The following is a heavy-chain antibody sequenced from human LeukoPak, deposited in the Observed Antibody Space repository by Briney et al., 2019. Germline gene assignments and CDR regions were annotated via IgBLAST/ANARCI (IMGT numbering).Heavy chain of an antibody. CDR3: ARGPYDFWSGYKGTAYFDY. CDR2: INSDGSST. J-gene: IGHJ4*02. CDR1: GFTFSSYW. V-gene: IGHV3-74*01. D-gene: IGHD3-3*01. Sequence: GRSLRLSCAASGFTFSSYWMHWVRQAPGKGLVWVSRINSDGSSTSYADSVKGRFTISRDNAKNTLYLQMNSLRAEDTAVYYCARGPYDFWSGYKGTAYFDYWGQGTLVTVSS.